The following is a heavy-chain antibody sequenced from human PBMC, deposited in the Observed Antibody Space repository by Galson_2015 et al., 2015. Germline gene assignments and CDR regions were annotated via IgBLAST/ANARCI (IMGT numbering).Heavy chain of an antibody. CDR1: GFTFSSYR. J-gene: IGHJ6*03. CDR3: ALEGRDADYYYYMDV. Sequence: SLRLSCAASGFTFSSYRMNWVRQAPGKGLEWVSSISSSSSYIYYADSVKGRFTISRDNAKNSLYLQMNSLRAEDTAVYYCALEGRDADYYYYMDVWGKGTTVTVSS. V-gene: IGHV3-21*01. CDR2: ISSSSSYI. D-gene: IGHD1-1*01.